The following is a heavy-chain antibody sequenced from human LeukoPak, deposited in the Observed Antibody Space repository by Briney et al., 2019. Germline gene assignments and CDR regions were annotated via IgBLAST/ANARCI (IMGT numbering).Heavy chain of an antibody. CDR1: GFNFSSYW. V-gene: IGHV3-74*01. J-gene: IGHJ5*01. CDR3: ARVGHGSSWFDS. CDR2: INTDGTTT. Sequence: GGSLRLSCAASGFNFSSYWMHWVRHAPGKGLVWVSRINTDGTTTTYADSVKGRFTISRDNSKNTLYLEMNSLRVEDTALYFCARVGHGSSWFDSWGQGTLISVSS. D-gene: IGHD6-13*01.